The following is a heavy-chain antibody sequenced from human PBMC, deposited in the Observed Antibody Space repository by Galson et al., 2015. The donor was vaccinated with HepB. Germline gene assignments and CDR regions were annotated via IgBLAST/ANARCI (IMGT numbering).Heavy chain of an antibody. J-gene: IGHJ6*03. V-gene: IGHV1-18*01. CDR2: ISAYNGNT. CDR1: GYTFTSYG. CDR3: ARDALRREPAPYYMDV. D-gene: IGHD1-14*01. Sequence: SVKVSCKASGYTFTSYGISWVRQAPGQGLEWMGWISAYNGNTNYAQKLQGRVTMTTDTSTSTAYMELRSLRSDDTAVYYCARDALRREPAPYYMDVWGKGTTVTVSS.